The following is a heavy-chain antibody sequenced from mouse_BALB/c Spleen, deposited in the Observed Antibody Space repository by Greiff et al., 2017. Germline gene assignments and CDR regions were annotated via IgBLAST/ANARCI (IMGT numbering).Heavy chain of an antibody. J-gene: IGHJ4*01. D-gene: IGHD1-1*02. CDR2: ISSGSSTN. CDR3: ARSDYPVYAMDY. V-gene: IGHV5-17*02. CDR1: GFTFSSFG. Sequence: EVQRVESGGGLVQPGGSRTLSCAASGFTFSSFGMHWVRQAPEKGLEWVAYISSGSSTNYYADTVNGRFTISRDNPKNTLFLQMTSLRSEDTAMYYCARSDYPVYAMDYWGQGTSVTVSS.